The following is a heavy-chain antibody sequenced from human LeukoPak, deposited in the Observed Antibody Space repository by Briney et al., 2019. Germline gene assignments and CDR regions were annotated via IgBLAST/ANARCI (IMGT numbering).Heavy chain of an antibody. D-gene: IGHD1-26*01. Sequence: TPSETLSLTCTVSGGSISSSSYYWGWIRQPPGKGLEWIGSTYYSGSTYYNPSLKSRVTISVDTSKNQFSLNLSSVTAADTAVYYCARHVGSGSYFDYWGQGTLVTVSS. CDR3: ARHVGSGSYFDY. V-gene: IGHV4-39*01. CDR2: TYYSGST. J-gene: IGHJ4*02. CDR1: GGSISSSSYY.